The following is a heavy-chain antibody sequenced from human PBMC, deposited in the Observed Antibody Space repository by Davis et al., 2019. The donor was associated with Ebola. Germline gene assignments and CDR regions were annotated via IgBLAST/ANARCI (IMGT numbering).Heavy chain of an antibody. Sequence: GGSLRLSCAASGFTFSRSGMHWVRPAPGTGLAWVAVISYDGSNKYYADSVKGRFTISRDNSKNTLYLQMNSLRAEDTAVYYCAKGSVTIFGVAPDYYGMDVWGKGTTVTVSS. CDR2: ISYDGSNK. CDR1: GFTFSRSG. V-gene: IGHV3-30*18. J-gene: IGHJ6*04. D-gene: IGHD3-3*01. CDR3: AKGSVTIFGVAPDYYGMDV.